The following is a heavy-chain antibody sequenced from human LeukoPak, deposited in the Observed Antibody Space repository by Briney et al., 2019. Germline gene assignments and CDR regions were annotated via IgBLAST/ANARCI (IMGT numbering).Heavy chain of an antibody. V-gene: IGHV1-18*01. J-gene: IGHJ5*02. CDR3: ARDPLSSSTSRGSNWFDP. Sequence: ASVKVSCKASGYTFTSYGISWVRQAPGQGLVWMGWISAYNGNTNYAQKLQGRVTMTTDTSTSTAYMELRSLRSDDTAVYYCARDPLSSSTSRGSNWFDPWGQGTLVTVSS. D-gene: IGHD2-2*01. CDR1: GYTFTSYG. CDR2: ISAYNGNT.